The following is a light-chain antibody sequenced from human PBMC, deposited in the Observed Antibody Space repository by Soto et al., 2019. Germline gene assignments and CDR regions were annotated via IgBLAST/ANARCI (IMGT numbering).Light chain of an antibody. CDR2: GAS. Sequence: EIVMTQSPATLSVSPGEGATLSCRASHGIGTALAWYQQKPGHTPRLLMYGASIRATGVPARFSGSASGTEFTLTITKLKSEDFAGYYCQHYSDWPLTFGGGTKVESK. V-gene: IGKV3-15*01. CDR1: HGIGTA. CDR3: QHYSDWPLT. J-gene: IGKJ4*01.